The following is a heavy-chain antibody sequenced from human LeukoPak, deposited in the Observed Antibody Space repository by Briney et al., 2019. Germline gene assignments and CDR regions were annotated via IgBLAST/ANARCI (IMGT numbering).Heavy chain of an antibody. V-gene: IGHV3-30*18. CDR3: AKDGLELLDFFDY. Sequence: GGSLRLSCAAAGFTFTSYGMHWVRQAPGKGLEWVAVISYDGSNKYYADSVKGRFTISRDNSKNTLYLQMNSLRAEDTAVYYCAKDGLELLDFFDYWGQGTLVTVSS. J-gene: IGHJ4*02. CDR2: ISYDGSNK. CDR1: GFTFTSYG. D-gene: IGHD1-7*01.